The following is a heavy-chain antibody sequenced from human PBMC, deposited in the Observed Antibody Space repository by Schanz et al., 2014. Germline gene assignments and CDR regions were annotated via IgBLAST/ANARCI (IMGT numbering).Heavy chain of an antibody. J-gene: IGHJ4*02. CDR1: GASISFYD. V-gene: IGHV4-59*08. Sequence: QVQLQESGPGLVKPSETLSLTCTVSGASISFYDWNWIRQSPGKGLEWIGYIYHSGSPIYNPSLQSRVPISIETSKTRFPPKRESVPAADTAMYFCARQGDVYRLDYWGQGTLVTVTS. CDR2: IYHSGSP. D-gene: IGHD1-26*01. CDR3: ARQGDVYRLDY.